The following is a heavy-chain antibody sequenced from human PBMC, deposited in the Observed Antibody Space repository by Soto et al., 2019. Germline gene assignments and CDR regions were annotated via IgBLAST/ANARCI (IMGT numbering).Heavy chain of an antibody. Sequence: SVKVSCKASGYTFTSYGISWVRQAPGQGLEWMGGIIPFIGKTNYAQKFQGRVTITADESTSTAYMELSSLRSEDTAVYYCARVSGVTGTTWYYYYGMDVWGQGTTVTVSS. D-gene: IGHD1-7*01. J-gene: IGHJ6*02. V-gene: IGHV1-69*13. CDR1: GYTFTSYG. CDR3: ARVSGVTGTTWYYYYGMDV. CDR2: IIPFIGKT.